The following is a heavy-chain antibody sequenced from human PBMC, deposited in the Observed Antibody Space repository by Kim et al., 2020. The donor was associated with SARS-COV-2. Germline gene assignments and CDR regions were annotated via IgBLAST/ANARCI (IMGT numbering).Heavy chain of an antibody. D-gene: IGHD3-22*01. CDR1: GGSISSGSNY. V-gene: IGHV4-61*02. CDR3: AREGDFYYYGSSGYYFFYYYYGMDV. Sequence: SETLSLTCTVSGGSISSGSNYWSWIRQPAGKGLEWIGRIYTSGSTNYNPSLKSRVTITVDTSKNQYSLKLSPVTAADTVVYYCAREGDFYYYGSSGYYFFYYYYGMDVRGQGTTVTVSS. CDR2: IYTSGST. J-gene: IGHJ6*02.